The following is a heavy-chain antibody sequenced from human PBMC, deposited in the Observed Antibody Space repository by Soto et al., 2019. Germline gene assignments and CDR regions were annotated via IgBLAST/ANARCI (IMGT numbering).Heavy chain of an antibody. CDR2: TYYRSRFXX. D-gene: IGHD3-10*01. Sequence: PSQTLSLTCAISGDSVSSYSGAXNWIRQSPSGGLEWLGRTYYRSRFXXXXAESVKSRIIINPDTSXNQFSLQLKSVTPEDTAVYYCVRDXXSSSGWFDPWXQGTPVTVSS. V-gene: IGHV6-1*01. CDR1: GDSVSSYSGA. J-gene: IGHJ5*02. CDR3: VRDXXSSSGWFDP.